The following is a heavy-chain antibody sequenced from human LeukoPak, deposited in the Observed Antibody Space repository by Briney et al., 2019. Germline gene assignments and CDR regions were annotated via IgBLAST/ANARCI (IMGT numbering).Heavy chain of an antibody. Sequence: SETLSLTCTISGGSVSDYYWSWIRQSPGKGLEWIGYIYHTGSTSYSPSLKSRVTISVDTSKNQFSLTLTSVTAADTAVYYCASRKLGNDYWGQGILVTVTS. CDR3: ASRKLGNDY. V-gene: IGHV4-59*02. CDR1: GGSVSDYY. D-gene: IGHD7-27*01. J-gene: IGHJ4*02. CDR2: IYHTGST.